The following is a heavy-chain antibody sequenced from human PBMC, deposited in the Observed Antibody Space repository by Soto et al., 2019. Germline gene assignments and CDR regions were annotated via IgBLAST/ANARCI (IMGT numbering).Heavy chain of an antibody. D-gene: IGHD2-15*01. CDR2: IRWNSGSI. Sequence: EVQLVESGGGLVQPGRSLRLSCAASGFTFDDYAMHWVRQAPGKGLEWVSGIRWNSGSIGYADSVKGRFTISRDNAKNSLYLQMNSLRAEDTALYYCAKSRRMAASVYFDYWGQGTLVTVSS. CDR1: GFTFDDYA. V-gene: IGHV3-9*01. J-gene: IGHJ4*02. CDR3: AKSRRMAASVYFDY.